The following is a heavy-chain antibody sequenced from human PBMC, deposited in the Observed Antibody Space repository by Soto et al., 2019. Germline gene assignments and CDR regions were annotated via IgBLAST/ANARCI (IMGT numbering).Heavy chain of an antibody. J-gene: IGHJ4*02. D-gene: IGHD2-8*01. V-gene: IGHV3-15*01. Sequence: EVQLVESGGGLVKPGGSLRLSVAASGLIFRNAWMSWSGRAPGKGLGWVGRIKSDAYGGAIDYAAPVKGRFTISRDDSKNTLFLQMNNLRAEDTAVYSCTTTKGRLEPPTNDFWGQGTPVIVSS. CDR2: IKSDAYGGAI. CDR3: TTTKGRLEPPTNDF. CDR1: GLIFRNAW.